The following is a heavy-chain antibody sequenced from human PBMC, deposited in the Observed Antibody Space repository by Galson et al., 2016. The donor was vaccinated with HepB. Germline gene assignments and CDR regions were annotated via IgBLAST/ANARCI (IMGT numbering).Heavy chain of an antibody. J-gene: IGHJ5*02. D-gene: IGHD3-16*01. CDR2: IGGSGNKT. CDR3: SKDRLGVT. V-gene: IGHV3-23*01. CDR1: EFTFTNYA. Sequence: SLRLSCAASEFTFTNYAMMWVRQAPGKGLQWVSGIGGSGNKTYYADAVKGRFTISRDNSKNTLYLQMNSLKADDTAVYYCSKDRLGVTWGQGTLVTVS.